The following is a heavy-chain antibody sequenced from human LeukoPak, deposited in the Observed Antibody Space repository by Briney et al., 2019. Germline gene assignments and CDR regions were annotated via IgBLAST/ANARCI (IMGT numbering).Heavy chain of an antibody. CDR3: ARNPSRWADDAFDI. D-gene: IGHD6-13*01. CDR2: IYPGGSDA. Sequence: GESLKISCKGSGYSFTSYYIAWVRQMPGKGLEWMGIIYPGGSDARYSPSFQGQVTISADKSISTAYLQWSSLKASDTAMYYCARNPSRWADDAFDIWGQGTMVTVSS. V-gene: IGHV5-51*01. J-gene: IGHJ3*02. CDR1: GYSFTSYY.